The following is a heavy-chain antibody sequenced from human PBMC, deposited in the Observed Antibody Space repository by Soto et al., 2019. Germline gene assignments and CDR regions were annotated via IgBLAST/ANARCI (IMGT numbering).Heavy chain of an antibody. CDR2: ISSSSSYI. CDR3: ASDGGDEDY. D-gene: IGHD3-16*01. CDR1: GFTFSSYS. Sequence: EVQLVESGGGLVKPGGSLRLSCAASGFTFSSYSVNWVRQSPGKGLEWVSAISSSSSYIYYADSVKGRFTISRDNAKNSLYLQMKSLRAEDTAVYYCASDGGDEDYWGQGTLVTVSS. J-gene: IGHJ4*02. V-gene: IGHV3-21*01.